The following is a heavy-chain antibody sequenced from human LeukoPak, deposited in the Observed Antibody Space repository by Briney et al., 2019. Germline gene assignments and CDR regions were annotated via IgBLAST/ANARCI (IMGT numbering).Heavy chain of an antibody. CDR3: ARTPTSYYDSSFAFDI. Sequence: SVKVSCKASGGTFSSYAISWVRQAPGQGLEWMGGIIPIFGTANYAQKFQGRVTITTDESTSTAYMELSSLRSEDTAVYYCARTPTSYYDSSFAFDIWGQGTMVTVSS. D-gene: IGHD3-22*01. V-gene: IGHV1-69*05. CDR2: IIPIFGTA. J-gene: IGHJ3*02. CDR1: GGTFSSYA.